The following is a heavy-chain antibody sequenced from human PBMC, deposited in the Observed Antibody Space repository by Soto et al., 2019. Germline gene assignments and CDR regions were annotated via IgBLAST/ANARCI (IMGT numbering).Heavy chain of an antibody. CDR3: VRRKERSGPHYFDY. Sequence: GASVKVSCKASGYTFTSYGISWVRQAPGQGLEWMGWISAYNGNTNYAQRLQGRVTMTKDTSTNTASMELRSLRSDDTAVYFCVRRKERSGPHYFDYWGQGSQVTVSS. V-gene: IGHV1-18*01. CDR1: GYTFTSYG. CDR2: ISAYNGNT. D-gene: IGHD6-25*01. J-gene: IGHJ4*02.